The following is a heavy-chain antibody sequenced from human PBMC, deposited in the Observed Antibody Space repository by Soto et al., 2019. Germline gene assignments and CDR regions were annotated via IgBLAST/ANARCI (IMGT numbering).Heavy chain of an antibody. D-gene: IGHD3-3*01. V-gene: IGHV2-70*01. Sequence: SGPTLVNPTQTLTLTCTFSGFSLSTSGMCVSWIRQPPGKALEWLALIDWDDDKYYSTSLKTRLTISKDTSKNQVVLTMTNMDPVDTATYYCARTTYYDFWSGYHPSGYYYGMDVWGQGTTVTVAS. CDR2: IDWDDDK. CDR1: GFSLSTSGMC. J-gene: IGHJ6*02. CDR3: ARTTYYDFWSGYHPSGYYYGMDV.